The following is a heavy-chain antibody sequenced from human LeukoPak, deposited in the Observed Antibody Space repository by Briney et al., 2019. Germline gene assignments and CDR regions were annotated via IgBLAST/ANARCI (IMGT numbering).Heavy chain of an antibody. Sequence: GGSLRLSCAASGFTFSNAWMSWVRQAPGKGLEWVGRIKSKTDGGTTDYAAPVKGRFTISRDDSKNTLYLQMNSLKTEDTAVYYCTTDPNYYGSGSYYNDAFDIWGQGTMVTVSS. CDR3: TTDPNYYGSGSYYNDAFDI. V-gene: IGHV3-15*01. J-gene: IGHJ3*02. D-gene: IGHD3-10*01. CDR1: GFTFSNAW. CDR2: IKSKTDGGTT.